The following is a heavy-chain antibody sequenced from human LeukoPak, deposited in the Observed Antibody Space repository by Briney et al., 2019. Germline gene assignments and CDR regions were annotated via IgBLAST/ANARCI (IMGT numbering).Heavy chain of an antibody. CDR2: IGYDGSNK. Sequence: GGSLRLSCAASGFTFSSYVMHWVRQAPGKGLEWVAVIGYDGSNKYYADSVKGRFTISRDNSKNTLYLQMNSLRAEDTAVYYCARDSAVPAAQLDHWGQGTLVTVFS. J-gene: IGHJ4*02. V-gene: IGHV3-33*01. D-gene: IGHD2-2*01. CDR1: GFTFSSYV. CDR3: ARDSAVPAAQLDH.